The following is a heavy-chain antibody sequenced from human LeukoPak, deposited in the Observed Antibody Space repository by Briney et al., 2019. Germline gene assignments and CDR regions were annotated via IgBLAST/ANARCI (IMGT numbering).Heavy chain of an antibody. CDR1: GFTFSSYS. D-gene: IGHD3-22*01. CDR2: ISSMSSYI. V-gene: IGHV3-21*01. J-gene: IGHJ3*02. CDR3: ARSYPYYYDSSGPSGDAFDI. Sequence: PGGSLRLSCAASGFTFSSYSMNWVRQAPGKGLEWVSSISSMSSYIYYADSVKGRFTISRDNAKNSLYLQMNSLRAEDTAVYYCARSYPYYYDSSGPSGDAFDIWGQGTMVTVSS.